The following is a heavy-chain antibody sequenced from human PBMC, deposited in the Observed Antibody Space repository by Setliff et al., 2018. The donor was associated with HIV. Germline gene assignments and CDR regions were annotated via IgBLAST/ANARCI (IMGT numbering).Heavy chain of an antibody. D-gene: IGHD6-19*01. CDR3: ARVIAVAGTMGYYLDS. CDR1: GFSVRTNY. Sequence: PGGSLRLSCAASGFSVRTNYVTWVRQVSGGGLEWVSYISGSGDSIYYADSVEGRFTFSRDNAKNSLSLQMNSLRVEDAAVYFCARVIAVAGTMGYYLDSWGQGTLVTVSS. CDR2: ISGSGDSI. V-gene: IGHV3-11*04. J-gene: IGHJ4*02.